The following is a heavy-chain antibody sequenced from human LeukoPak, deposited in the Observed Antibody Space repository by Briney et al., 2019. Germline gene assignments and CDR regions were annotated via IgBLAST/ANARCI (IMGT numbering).Heavy chain of an antibody. CDR3: ARDPPSLYGMEV. CDR1: GGSISSYY. J-gene: IGHJ6*02. V-gene: IGHV4-59*01. Sequence: SDTLSLTCTVSGGSISSYYWSWMRQPPGKGLEWIGYIYYSGSTNYNPSLKSRVTIPVDTSKNQFSLKLSSVTPADTAVYDCARDPPSLYGMEVWGQGTTVTVSS. CDR2: IYYSGST.